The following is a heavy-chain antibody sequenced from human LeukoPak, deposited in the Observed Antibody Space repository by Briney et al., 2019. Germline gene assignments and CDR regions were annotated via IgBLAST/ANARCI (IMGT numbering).Heavy chain of an antibody. CDR3: ARVTREPDY. V-gene: IGHV3-7*04. CDR2: IKQDGSVK. CDR1: GFTFSNSW. D-gene: IGHD1-26*01. Sequence: GGSLRLSCAASGFTFSNSWMSWVRHAPGKGLELVATIKQDGSVKYYVDSVKGRFTISRDNAKNSLYLQMNSLRVGDTAVYYCARVTREPDYWGQGTLVTVSS. J-gene: IGHJ4*02.